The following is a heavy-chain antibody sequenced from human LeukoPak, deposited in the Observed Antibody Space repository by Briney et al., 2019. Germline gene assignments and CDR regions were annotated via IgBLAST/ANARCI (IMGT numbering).Heavy chain of an antibody. Sequence: GGSLRLSCAASGFTFSSYAMSWVRQAPGKGLEWVSTISGNSGSTYYADSVKGRFTISRDNSKNTLYLQMNSLRAEDTAVYYCAKDALNAVRKYFRHWGQGTLVTVSS. J-gene: IGHJ1*01. V-gene: IGHV3-23*01. CDR2: ISGNSGST. CDR3: AKDALNAVRKYFRH. D-gene: IGHD1-1*01. CDR1: GFTFSSYA.